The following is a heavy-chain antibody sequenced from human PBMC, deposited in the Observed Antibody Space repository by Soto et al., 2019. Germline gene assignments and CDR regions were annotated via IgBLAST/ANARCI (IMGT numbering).Heavy chain of an antibody. CDR2: ISSSTTYI. CDR1: GFTFSRNS. CDR3: ARGGSGYDMVDY. D-gene: IGHD5-12*01. Sequence: EVQLVESGGGLVKPGGSLRLSCAASGFTFSRNSMNWVRQAPGKGLEWVSSISSSTTYIHYADSVKGRFTISIDNAKNSLFLQMNSLRAEDTAVYYCARGGSGYDMVDYWGQGTLVTVSS. V-gene: IGHV3-21*01. J-gene: IGHJ4*02.